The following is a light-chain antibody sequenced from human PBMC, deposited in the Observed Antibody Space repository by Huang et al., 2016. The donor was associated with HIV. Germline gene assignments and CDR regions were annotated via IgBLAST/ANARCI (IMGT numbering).Light chain of an antibody. CDR3: HQYNNWLLS. V-gene: IGKV3-15*01. Sequence: EIVMTQSPATLSVSPGQRVTLSCRANRSVSTNLAWYQQRHGQAPRLLIYESSTRAPGIPARFSGRGSGTDFSLTISSLQSEEFALYYCHQYNNWLLSFGGGTRV. CDR2: ESS. CDR1: RSVSTN. J-gene: IGKJ4*01.